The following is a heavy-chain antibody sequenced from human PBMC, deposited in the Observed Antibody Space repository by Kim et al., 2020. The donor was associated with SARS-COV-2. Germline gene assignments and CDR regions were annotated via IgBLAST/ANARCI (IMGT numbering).Heavy chain of an antibody. CDR2: IKQDGSEK. CDR1: GFTFSSYW. Sequence: GGSLRLSCAASGFTFSSYWMSWVRQAPGKGLEWVANIKQDGSEKYYVDSVKGRFTISRDNAKNSLYLQMNSLRAEDTAVYYCARDTSELRYFDWLLSPFDYWGQGTLVTVSS. V-gene: IGHV3-7*03. J-gene: IGHJ4*02. D-gene: IGHD3-9*01. CDR3: ARDTSELRYFDWLLSPFDY.